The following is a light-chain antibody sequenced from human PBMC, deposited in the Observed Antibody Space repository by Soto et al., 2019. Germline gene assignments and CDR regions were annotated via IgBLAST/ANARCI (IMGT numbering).Light chain of an antibody. J-gene: IGKJ3*01. V-gene: IGKV1-39*01. CDR2: AAS. Sequence: DIQMTQSPSSLSASVGDRVTITCRASQSISSYLNWYQQKPGKDPKLLIYAASSLQSGVPSRFSGSGSGTDFTLTISSLQPEDFAPYYCQQSYSTLIFTFGPGTKVDIK. CDR1: QSISSY. CDR3: QQSYSTLIFT.